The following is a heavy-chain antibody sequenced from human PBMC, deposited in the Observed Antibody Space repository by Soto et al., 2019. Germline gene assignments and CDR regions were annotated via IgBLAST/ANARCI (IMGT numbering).Heavy chain of an antibody. D-gene: IGHD3-22*01. Sequence: SVKVSCKASGFTFTGSAVQWVRQARGQRLEWIGWIVVGSGNTNYAQKFQERVTITRDMSTSTAYMELSSLRSEDTAVYYCAAMTDYYDSSGYYQRPYAFDIWGQGTMVTVSS. V-gene: IGHV1-58*01. CDR2: IVVGSGNT. CDR1: GFTFTGSA. J-gene: IGHJ3*02. CDR3: AAMTDYYDSSGYYQRPYAFDI.